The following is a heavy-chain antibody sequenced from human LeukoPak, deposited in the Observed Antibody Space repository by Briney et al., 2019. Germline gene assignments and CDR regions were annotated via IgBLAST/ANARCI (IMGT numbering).Heavy chain of an antibody. J-gene: IGHJ4*02. D-gene: IGHD3-22*01. Sequence: GGSLRLSCAASGFTFSSYWMSWVRQAPGKGLEWVANIKQDGSEKYYVDSVKGRFTISRDNAKNSLYLQMNSLRAEDTAVYYCARDHYYDSSGYFDYWGQGTLVTVSS. V-gene: IGHV3-7*01. CDR3: ARDHYYDSSGYFDY. CDR2: IKQDGSEK. CDR1: GFTFSSYW.